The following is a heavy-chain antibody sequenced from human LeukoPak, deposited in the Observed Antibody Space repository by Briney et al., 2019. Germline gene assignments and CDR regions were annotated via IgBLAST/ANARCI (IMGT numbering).Heavy chain of an antibody. CDR2: ISYDGSNK. Sequence: GRSLRLSCAASGFTFSSYAMHWVRQAPGKGLEWVAVISYDGSNKYYADSVKGRFTISRDNAKNSLYLQMSSLRAEDTAVYYCARVYSYGPLDYWGQGTLVTVSS. D-gene: IGHD5-18*01. CDR1: GFTFSSYA. J-gene: IGHJ4*02. CDR3: ARVYSYGPLDY. V-gene: IGHV3-30-3*01.